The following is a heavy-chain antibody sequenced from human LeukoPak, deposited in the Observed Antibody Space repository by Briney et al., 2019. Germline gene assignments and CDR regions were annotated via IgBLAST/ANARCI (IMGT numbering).Heavy chain of an antibody. Sequence: GGSLRLSCAASGFTVSSNYMSWVRQAPGQGLEWVSVIYSGGSTYYADSVKGRFTISRDNSKNTLYLQMNSLRAEDTAVYYCARDRKIAVTPYYYYGMDVWGQGTTVTVSS. CDR2: IYSGGST. D-gene: IGHD6-19*01. CDR3: ARDRKIAVTPYYYYGMDV. V-gene: IGHV3-66*01. CDR1: GFTVSSNY. J-gene: IGHJ6*02.